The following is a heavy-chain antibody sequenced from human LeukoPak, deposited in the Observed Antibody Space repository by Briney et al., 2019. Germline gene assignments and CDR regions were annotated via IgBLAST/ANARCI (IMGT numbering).Heavy chain of an antibody. CDR2: IYYSGTT. D-gene: IGHD2-21*01. Sequence: SETLSLTCTVSGDSVSSFYWSWIRQPPGKGLEWIGYIYYSGTTNYNPSLKSRVTISVDTTKSQFSLKLSSVTAADTAVYYCARGVVIAPQTFDYWGQGILVTVSS. V-gene: IGHV4-59*02. CDR3: ARGVVIAPQTFDY. J-gene: IGHJ4*02. CDR1: GDSVSSFY.